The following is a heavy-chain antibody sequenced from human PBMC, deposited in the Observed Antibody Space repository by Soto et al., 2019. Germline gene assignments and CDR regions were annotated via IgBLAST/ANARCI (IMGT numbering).Heavy chain of an antibody. J-gene: IGHJ4*02. CDR2: INVANGDT. Sequence: ASVKGSCKASVYTLTAYPIHWWRQAPGQRLEWMGWINVANGDTGYSQKFQGRVTVTRDTSASTVYMELSSLTSEDTAVYYCARKDYYGAGVYYFDLWGQGTLVTVSS. D-gene: IGHD3-10*01. CDR3: ARKDYYGAGVYYFDL. CDR1: VYTLTAYP. V-gene: IGHV1-3*01.